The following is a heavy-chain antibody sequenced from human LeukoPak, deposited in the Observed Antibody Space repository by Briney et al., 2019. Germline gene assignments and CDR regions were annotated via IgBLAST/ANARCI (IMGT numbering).Heavy chain of an antibody. D-gene: IGHD3-22*01. Sequence: PGGSLRLSCAASGFTFSSYWMSWVRQAPGKGLEWVANIKQDGSEKYYVDSVKGRFTISRDNAKNSLYLQMNSLRAEDTAVYYCARGGGYYDSSGYHSHNWFDPGGQGTLVTVSS. J-gene: IGHJ5*02. CDR3: ARGGGYYDSSGYHSHNWFDP. CDR2: IKQDGSEK. CDR1: GFTFSSYW. V-gene: IGHV3-7*01.